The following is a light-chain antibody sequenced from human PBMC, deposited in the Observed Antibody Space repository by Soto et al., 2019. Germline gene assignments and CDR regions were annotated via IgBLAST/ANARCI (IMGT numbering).Light chain of an antibody. Sequence: EIVLTQSPGTLSLSPGESATLSCRASENVSSNYLAWYQQKPGQAPRLLIYGASSRATGIPNRFSGSGSGTDFTLTISSLEPEDFAVYYCHQYGLLPRHPFGQGTKLEIK. CDR1: ENVSSNY. J-gene: IGKJ2*01. V-gene: IGKV3-20*01. CDR3: HQYGLLPRHP. CDR2: GAS.